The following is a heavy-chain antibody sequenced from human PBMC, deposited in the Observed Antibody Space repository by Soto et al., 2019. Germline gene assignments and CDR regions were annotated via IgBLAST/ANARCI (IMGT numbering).Heavy chain of an antibody. D-gene: IGHD2-2*02. CDR3: ARDRKLPAAILLPVGWFDP. Sequence: ASVKVSCKASGYTFTGYYMHWVRQAPGQGLEWMGWINPNSGGTNYAQKFQGRVTMTRDTSISTAYMELSRLRSDDTAVYYCARDRKLPAAILLPVGWFDPWGQGTLVTVSS. J-gene: IGHJ5*02. CDR1: GYTFTGYY. CDR2: INPNSGGT. V-gene: IGHV1-2*02.